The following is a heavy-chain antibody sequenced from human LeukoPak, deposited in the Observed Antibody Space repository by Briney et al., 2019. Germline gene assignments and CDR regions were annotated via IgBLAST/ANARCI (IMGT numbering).Heavy chain of an antibody. D-gene: IGHD3-10*01. CDR1: GGSISSSSYY. J-gene: IGHJ3*02. V-gene: IGHV4-39*01. CDR2: IYYSGST. Sequence: PSETLSLTGTVSGGSISSSSYYWGWIRQPPGKGLEWIGSIYYSGSTYYNPSLKSRVTISVDTSKNQFSLKLSSVTAADTAVYYCASKRGFRYDAFDIWGQGTMVTVSS. CDR3: ASKRGFRYDAFDI.